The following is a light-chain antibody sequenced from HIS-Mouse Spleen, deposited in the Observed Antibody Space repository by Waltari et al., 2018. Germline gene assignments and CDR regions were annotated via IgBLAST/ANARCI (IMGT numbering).Light chain of an antibody. J-gene: IGLJ2*01. Sequence: SYELTQPPSVSVSPGQTARITCSGDALPKKYAYWYQQKAGQAPVLVMYEDSNRPSGSPERFSGSSSGTMTTLTISAAQVEDEADYYCYSTDSSGNHRVFGGGTKLTVL. CDR3: YSTDSSGNHRV. V-gene: IGLV3-10*01. CDR1: ALPKKY. CDR2: EDS.